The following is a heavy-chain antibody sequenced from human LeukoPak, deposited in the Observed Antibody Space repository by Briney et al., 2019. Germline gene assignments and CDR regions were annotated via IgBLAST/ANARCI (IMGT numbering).Heavy chain of an antibody. Sequence: APVKVSCKASGYTFTGYYMHWVRQAPGQGLEWMGWINPNSGGTNYAQKFQGRVTMTRDTSISTAYMELSRLRSDDTAVYYCAREGTDIVVVGRWFDPWGQGTLVTVSS. CDR2: INPNSGGT. CDR1: GYTFTGYY. V-gene: IGHV1-2*02. D-gene: IGHD2-2*01. CDR3: AREGTDIVVVGRWFDP. J-gene: IGHJ5*02.